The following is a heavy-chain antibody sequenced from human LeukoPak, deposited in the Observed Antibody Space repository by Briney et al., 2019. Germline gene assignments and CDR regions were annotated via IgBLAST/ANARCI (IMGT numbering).Heavy chain of an antibody. CDR3: ARRVGSSSWFWFDA. CDR1: GGSISSYY. V-gene: IGHV4-59*08. CDR2: IYYSGST. Sequence: SETLSLTCTVSGGSISSYYWSWIRQPPGKGLEWIGYIYYSGSTNYNPSLKRRVTISVDTSKNQFSLKLSSVTAADTAVYYCARRVGSSSWFWFDAWGQGTLVTVSS. D-gene: IGHD6-13*01. J-gene: IGHJ5*02.